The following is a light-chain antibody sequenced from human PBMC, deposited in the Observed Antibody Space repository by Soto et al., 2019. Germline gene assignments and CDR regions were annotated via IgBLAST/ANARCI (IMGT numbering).Light chain of an antibody. CDR3: SSYTSGGSLYV. CDR2: GVS. CDR1: SSDVGNYNY. Sequence: QSALTQPASVSGSPGQSITISCTGTSSDVGNYNYVSWYQHHPGKAPKVMIYGVSNRPSGVSNRFSGSKSSNTASLTISGLQAEDEADYYCSSYTSGGSLYVFGTGTKLTVL. J-gene: IGLJ1*01. V-gene: IGLV2-14*03.